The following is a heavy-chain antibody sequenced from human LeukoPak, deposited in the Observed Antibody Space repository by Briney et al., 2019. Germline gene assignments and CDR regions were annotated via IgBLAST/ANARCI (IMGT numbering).Heavy chain of an antibody. CDR3: ARRLTQYDCFDP. Sequence: SQTLSLTCAISGDSFSSNSVTWNWLRQSPSRGLEWLGRTYYRSTWYNDYAVSVRGRITVNPDTSKNQFSLHLNSVTPEDTAVYYCARRLTQYDCFDPWGQGILSPSPQ. J-gene: IGHJ5*02. CDR1: GDSFSSNSVT. CDR2: TYYRSTWYN. V-gene: IGHV6-1*01. D-gene: IGHD2-2*01.